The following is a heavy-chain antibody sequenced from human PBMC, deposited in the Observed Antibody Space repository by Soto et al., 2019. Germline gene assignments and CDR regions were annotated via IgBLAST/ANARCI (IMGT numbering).Heavy chain of an antibody. CDR3: AKDIDEYNWNDGPDAFDI. Sequence: GCSLRLSSAASGFTVSSYGMHWVRQAPGKGLEWVAVISYDGSNKYYADSVKGRFTISRDNSKNTLYLQMNSLRAEDTAVYYCAKDIDEYNWNDGPDAFDIWGQGTMVTVSS. CDR1: GFTVSSYG. D-gene: IGHD1-20*01. J-gene: IGHJ3*02. CDR2: ISYDGSNK. V-gene: IGHV3-30*18.